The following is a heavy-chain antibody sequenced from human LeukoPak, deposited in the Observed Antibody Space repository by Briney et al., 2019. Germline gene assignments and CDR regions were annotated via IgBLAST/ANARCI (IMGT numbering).Heavy chain of an antibody. CDR1: GGSLTIYY. D-gene: IGHD1-26*01. CDR3: ARDLLVGGSFFDY. Sequence: PSETLSLTCSVSGGSLTIYYWSWIRQSAGKGLEWIGRVYTTGSTNYNPSLKSRVTISLDTSTNRLSLQLSSVTAADTAVYYCARDLLVGGSFFDYWGQGFLVTVSS. V-gene: IGHV4-4*07. J-gene: IGHJ4*02. CDR2: VYTTGST.